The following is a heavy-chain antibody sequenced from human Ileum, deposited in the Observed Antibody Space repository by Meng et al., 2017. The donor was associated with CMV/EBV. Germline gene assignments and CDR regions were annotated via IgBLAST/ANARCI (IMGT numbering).Heavy chain of an antibody. CDR2: IHPNSGGT. Sequence: ASVKVSCKASGYIFTGYYLYWVRQAPGQGLECMGWIHPNSGGTNFAQKFQGRVTITRDTSIDTAYMELSRLRSDDTAVYYCARGGPGNWYRGALGYWGQGTLVTVSS. CDR1: GYIFTGYY. D-gene: IGHD6-13*01. CDR3: ARGGPGNWYRGALGY. J-gene: IGHJ4*02. V-gene: IGHV1-2*02.